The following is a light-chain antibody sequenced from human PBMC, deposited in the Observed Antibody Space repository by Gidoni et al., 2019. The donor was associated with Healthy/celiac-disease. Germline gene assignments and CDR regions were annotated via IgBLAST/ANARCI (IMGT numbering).Light chain of an antibody. Sequence: ESVLTQSQATLSLSPGERATLSCRASQSVSSYLAWYQQKPGQAPRLLIYYASNRATGIPARFSGSGSGTDFTLTISSLEPEDFAVYYCQQRSNWPRYTFGQGTKLEIK. V-gene: IGKV3-11*01. CDR2: YAS. CDR3: QQRSNWPRYT. CDR1: QSVSSY. J-gene: IGKJ2*01.